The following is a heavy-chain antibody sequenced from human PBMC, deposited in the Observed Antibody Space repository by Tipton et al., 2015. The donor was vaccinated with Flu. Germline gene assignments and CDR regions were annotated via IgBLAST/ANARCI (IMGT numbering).Heavy chain of an antibody. J-gene: IGHJ4*02. Sequence: SLRLSCAASGFTFSYFWMSWVRQAPGKGLEWVANIKQDGSEKYYVDSVKGRFTISRDNAKNSLYLQMNSLRAEDTAVYYCAREGTLRQGTVSYWGLGTLVNVSS. V-gene: IGHV3-7*01. D-gene: IGHD4-17*01. CDR2: IKQDGSEK. CDR3: AREGTLRQGTVSY. CDR1: GFTFSYFW.